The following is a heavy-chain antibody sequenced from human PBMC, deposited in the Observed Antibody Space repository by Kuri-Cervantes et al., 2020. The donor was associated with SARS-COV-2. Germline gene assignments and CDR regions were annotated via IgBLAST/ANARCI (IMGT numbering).Heavy chain of an antibody. Sequence: GGSLRLSCAASGFTFSSYAMSWIRQAPGKGLEWVSAISGSGGSTYYADSVKGRFTISRDNSKNTLYLQMNSLRAEDTAVYYCANTASILWWCLDYWGQGTLVTVSS. V-gene: IGHV3-23*01. CDR1: GFTFSSYA. D-gene: IGHD2-21*01. J-gene: IGHJ4*02. CDR2: ISGSGGST. CDR3: ANTASILWWCLDY.